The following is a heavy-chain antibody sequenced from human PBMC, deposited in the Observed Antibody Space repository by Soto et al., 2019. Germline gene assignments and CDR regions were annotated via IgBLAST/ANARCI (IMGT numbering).Heavy chain of an antibody. CDR3: ARGISKYSSWYEPHTWFDA. J-gene: IGHJ5*02. CDR2: LYFNGGT. D-gene: IGHD6-13*01. CDR1: GGPINSPDYY. V-gene: IGHV4-30-4*01. Sequence: SETLSLTCNVSGGPINSPDYYCTWIRQSPGKGLEWIGYLYFNGGTQYNPSLRTPISMSLDTSKKHFSLKMRSVTGADTAVYYCARGISKYSSWYEPHTWFDAWGQGALVTVSS.